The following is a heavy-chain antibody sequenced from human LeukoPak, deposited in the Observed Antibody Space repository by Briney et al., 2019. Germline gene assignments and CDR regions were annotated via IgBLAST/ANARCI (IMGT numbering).Heavy chain of an antibody. J-gene: IGHJ6*03. CDR2: IIPIFGTA. V-gene: IGHV1-69*05. CDR3: TRDSSSSYYYYYMDV. Sequence: SVKVSCKASGGTFSSYAISWVRQAPGQGLEWMGRIIPIFGTANYAQKFQGRVTITTDESTSTAYMELSSLRSEDTAVYYCTRDSSSSYYYYYMDVWGKGTTVTVSS. CDR1: GGTFSSYA. D-gene: IGHD6-6*01.